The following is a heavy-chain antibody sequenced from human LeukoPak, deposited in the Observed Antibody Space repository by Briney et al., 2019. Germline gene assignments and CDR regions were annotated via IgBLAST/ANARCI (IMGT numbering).Heavy chain of an antibody. CDR2: IIPIFGTA. Sequence: SVKVSCKASGGTFSSYAISWVRQAPGQGLEWMGGIIPIFGTANYAQKFQGRVTITADGSTSTAYMELSSLRSEDTAVYYCARGPARISKGNWFDPWGQGTLGTVSS. J-gene: IGHJ5*02. CDR1: GGTFSSYA. D-gene: IGHD2-15*01. CDR3: ARGPARISKGNWFDP. V-gene: IGHV1-69*13.